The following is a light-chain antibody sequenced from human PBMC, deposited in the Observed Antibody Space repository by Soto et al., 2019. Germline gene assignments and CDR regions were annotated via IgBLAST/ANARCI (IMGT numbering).Light chain of an antibody. CDR1: QSISSSY. V-gene: IGKV3-20*01. J-gene: IGKJ5*01. CDR3: QHYGSSTSIT. CDR2: DAS. Sequence: EIVLTQSPGTLSLSPGERATLSCRASQSISSSYLAWYQQRPGQAPRLLIYDASSRATGIPARFSGSGSGTDFTLTISRLEPEDFAVFYCQHYGSSTSITFGRGTRLEIK.